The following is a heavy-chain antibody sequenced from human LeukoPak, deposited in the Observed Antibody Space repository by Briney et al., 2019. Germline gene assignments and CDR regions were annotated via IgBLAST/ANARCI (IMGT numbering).Heavy chain of an antibody. D-gene: IGHD3-3*01. V-gene: IGHV3-74*01. J-gene: IGHJ5*01. CDR3: GTSRWSGVVDS. Sequence: GGSLRLSCTASTRVFTNYWMHWVRQVPGKGLAWVSRIDRDGIQTDYADSVRGRFTISRHNAKNMVFLQMNSLRADDTAIYYCGTSRWSGVVDSWGQGILVTVSS. CDR1: TRVFTNYW. CDR2: IDRDGIQT.